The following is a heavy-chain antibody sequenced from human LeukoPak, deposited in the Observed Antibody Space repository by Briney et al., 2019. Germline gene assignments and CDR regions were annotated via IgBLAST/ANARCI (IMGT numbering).Heavy chain of an antibody. Sequence: SETLSLTCTVSGGSLSSSSYYWGWIRQPPGKGLEWIQSIHYRGSTYYNPPLKSRVTISVDTSKNQFSLKVSPVTAADTAVYYCARFKGGGSGYYYDYWGQGTLVTVSS. CDR1: GGSLSSSSYY. J-gene: IGHJ4*02. CDR3: ARFKGGGSGYYYDY. CDR2: IHYRGST. D-gene: IGHD3-22*01. V-gene: IGHV4-39*01.